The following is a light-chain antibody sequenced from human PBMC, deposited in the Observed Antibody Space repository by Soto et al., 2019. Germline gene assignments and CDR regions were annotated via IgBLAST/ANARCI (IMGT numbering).Light chain of an antibody. J-gene: IGKJ4*01. Sequence: EIVLTQSPATLYLSPGNRVTLSCRASQSVSSYLAWYQQQPGQAPRLLIYDASTRATVIPARFSGSGSGTDFTLTITGLKPEDFAVYSCQQRSDWPSTIGGGTKVEIK. CDR1: QSVSSY. CDR2: DAS. CDR3: QQRSDWPST. V-gene: IGKV3-11*01.